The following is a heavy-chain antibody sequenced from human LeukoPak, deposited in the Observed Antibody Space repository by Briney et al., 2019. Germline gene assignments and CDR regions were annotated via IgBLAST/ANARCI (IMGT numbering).Heavy chain of an antibody. J-gene: IGHJ5*02. D-gene: IGHD6-13*01. Sequence: GGSLRLSCAASGFTFSSYTMNWVRQAPGKALGWVSSISTSSSYIYSADSVKGRFTISRDNAKNSLYLQMNSLRAEDTAVYYCARVQRSFDSSRMAAATNFAWGQGTLVSVSS. CDR2: ISTSSSYI. CDR1: GFTFSSYT. V-gene: IGHV3-21*01. CDR3: ARVQRSFDSSRMAAATNFA.